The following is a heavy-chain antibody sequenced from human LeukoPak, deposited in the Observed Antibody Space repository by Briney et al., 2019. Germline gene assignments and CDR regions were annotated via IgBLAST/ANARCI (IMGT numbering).Heavy chain of an antibody. Sequence: GASVKASCKASGYTFTGYYMHWVRQAPGQGLEWMGWINPNSGGTNYAQKFQGRVTMTRDTSISTAYMELSRLRSDDTAVYYCARDSPDCSGWEIPFDYWGQGTLVTVSS. CDR3: ARDSPDCSGWEIPFDY. J-gene: IGHJ4*02. CDR2: INPNSGGT. D-gene: IGHD6-19*01. CDR1: GYTFTGYY. V-gene: IGHV1-2*02.